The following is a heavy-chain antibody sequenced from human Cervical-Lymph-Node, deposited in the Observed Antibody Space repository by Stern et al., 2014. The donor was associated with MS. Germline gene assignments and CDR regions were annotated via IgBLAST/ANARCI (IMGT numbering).Heavy chain of an antibody. V-gene: IGHV4-59*08. D-gene: IGHD2-21*02. Sequence: QVQLQESGPGLVKPSETLSLTCTVSGGSISSYYWSWIRQPPGKGLEWIGYIYYIGTTNYNPSLKSRVTISVDTSKNQFSLRLSSVSVADTAVYYCARHGDTSFVYWGQGTLVTISS. CDR3: ARHGDTSFVY. CDR2: IYYIGTT. CDR1: GGSISSYY. J-gene: IGHJ4*02.